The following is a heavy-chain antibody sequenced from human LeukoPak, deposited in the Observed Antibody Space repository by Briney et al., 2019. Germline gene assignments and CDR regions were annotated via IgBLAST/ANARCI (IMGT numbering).Heavy chain of an antibody. D-gene: IGHD3-22*01. V-gene: IGHV3-NL1*01. CDR1: GFTFSSYG. J-gene: IGHJ4*02. CDR2: IYSAGGT. CDR3: ARDSSGPAY. Sequence: QPGRSLRLSCAASGFTFSSYGMHWVRQAPGKGLEWVAVIYSAGGTYYADSVKGRFSISRDNSKNTLYLQMNSLRAEDTAVYYCARDSSGPAYWGQGTLVTVSS.